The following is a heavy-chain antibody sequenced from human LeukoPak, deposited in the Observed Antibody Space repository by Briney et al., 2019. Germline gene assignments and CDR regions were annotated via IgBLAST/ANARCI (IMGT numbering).Heavy chain of an antibody. CDR2: IYSGGST. D-gene: IGHD1-26*01. CDR3: ARDRVGARGDAFDI. Sequence: GGSLRLSCAASGFTVSTNYTSWVRQAPGKGLEWVSVIYSGGSTYYADSVKGRFTISRDNSKNTLYLQMNSLRAEDTAVYYCARDRVGARGDAFDIWGQGTMVTVSS. J-gene: IGHJ3*02. CDR1: GFTVSTNY. V-gene: IGHV3-66*01.